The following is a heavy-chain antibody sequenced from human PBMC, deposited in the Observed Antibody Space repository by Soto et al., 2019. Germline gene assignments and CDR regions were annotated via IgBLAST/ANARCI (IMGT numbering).Heavy chain of an antibody. Sequence: QVKLVQSGAEVKKPGASVKVSCKASGYTFTSYGISWVRQAPGQGLEWMGWISAYNGNTNYAQKLQGRVTMTTDTSTSTAYMELRSLRSDDTAVYYCARAHIAVAGTVLGAFDIWGQGTMVTVSS. CDR1: GYTFTSYG. CDR3: ARAHIAVAGTVLGAFDI. J-gene: IGHJ3*02. D-gene: IGHD6-19*01. CDR2: ISAYNGNT. V-gene: IGHV1-18*01.